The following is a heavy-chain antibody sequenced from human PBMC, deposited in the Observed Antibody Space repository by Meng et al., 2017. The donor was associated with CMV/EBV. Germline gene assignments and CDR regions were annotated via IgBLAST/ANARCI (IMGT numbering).Heavy chain of an antibody. V-gene: IGHV1-18*01. CDR2: ISAYNGNT. D-gene: IGHD3-3*01. Sequence: ASVKVSCKASGYTFTSYGISWVRQAPGQGREWMGWISAYNGNTNYAQKLQGRVTMTTDTSTSTAYMELRSLRSDDTAVYYCARDHSTIFGVVIMENWFDPWGQGTLVTVSS. CDR1: GYTFTSYG. CDR3: ARDHSTIFGVVIMENWFDP. J-gene: IGHJ5*02.